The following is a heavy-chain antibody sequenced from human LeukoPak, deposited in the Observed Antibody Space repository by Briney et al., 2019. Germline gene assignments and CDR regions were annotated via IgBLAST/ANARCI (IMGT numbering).Heavy chain of an antibody. CDR3: AREDGGSGSYYPSHYYGMDV. Sequence: GGSLRLSCAASGFTFSSYAMYWVRQAPGKGLEWLAVIWYDGSNKYYADSVKGRFTISRDNSKNTLYLQMNSLRAEDTAVYYCAREDGGSGSYYPSHYYGMDVWGQGTTVTVSS. V-gene: IGHV3-33*08. D-gene: IGHD3-10*01. CDR2: IWYDGSNK. CDR1: GFTFSSYA. J-gene: IGHJ6*02.